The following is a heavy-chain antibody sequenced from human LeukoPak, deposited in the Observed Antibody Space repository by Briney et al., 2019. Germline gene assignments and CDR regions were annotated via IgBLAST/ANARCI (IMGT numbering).Heavy chain of an antibody. CDR3: ARLGPTKRFLEWLPHLGAFDI. Sequence: PSGTLSLTCAVYGGSFSGYYWSWIRQPPGKGLEWIGEINHSGSTNYNPSLKSRVTISVDTSKNQFSLKLSSVTAADTAVYYCARLGPTKRFLEWLPHLGAFDIWGQGTMVTVSS. D-gene: IGHD3-3*01. CDR1: GGSFSGYY. CDR2: INHSGST. V-gene: IGHV4-34*01. J-gene: IGHJ3*02.